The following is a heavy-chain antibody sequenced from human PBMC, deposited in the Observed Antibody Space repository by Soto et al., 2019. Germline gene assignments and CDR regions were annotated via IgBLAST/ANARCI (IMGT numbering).Heavy chain of an antibody. CDR1: GFTFSTYG. V-gene: IGHV3-30*18. CDR3: AKEIEVAGDLDY. D-gene: IGHD6-19*01. CDR2: VSSDGETK. Sequence: QVRLVESGGGVVQPGRSLRLSCVASGFTFSTYGIHWVRQAPGKGLEWVGVVSSDGETKYYADSVKGRFTISRDNSKNTMYLQMASLRPEDTAVYHCAKEIEVAGDLDYWGHGTLVTVFS. J-gene: IGHJ4*01.